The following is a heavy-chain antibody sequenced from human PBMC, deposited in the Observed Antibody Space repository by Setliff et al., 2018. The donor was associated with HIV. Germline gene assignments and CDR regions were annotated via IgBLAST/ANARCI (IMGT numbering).Heavy chain of an antibody. CDR3: ASLGGYYPYYYYYMDV. CDR1: GYTFSDYY. J-gene: IGHJ6*03. D-gene: IGHD3-3*01. CDR2: IIPIFGTA. V-gene: IGHV1-69*13. Sequence: ASVKVSCKASGYTFSDYYMHWVQQAPGKGLEWMGGIIPIFGTANYAQKFQGRVTITADESTSTAYMELSSLRSEDTAVYYCASLGGYYPYYYYYMDVWGKGTTVTVSS.